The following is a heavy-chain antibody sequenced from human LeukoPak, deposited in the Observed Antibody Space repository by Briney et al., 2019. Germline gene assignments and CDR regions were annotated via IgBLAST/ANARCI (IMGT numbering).Heavy chain of an antibody. CDR3: AREAYCSGGSCYSVSHWFDP. V-gene: IGHV3-7*01. CDR2: INQDGSEK. Sequence: GGSLRLSCAASGFTFSSYWMSWVRQAPGKGLEWVANINQDGSEKYYVDSVKGRFTISRDNAKKSLYLQMNSLRAEDTAVYYCAREAYCSGGSCYSVSHWFDPWGQGTLVTVSS. D-gene: IGHD2-15*01. J-gene: IGHJ5*02. CDR1: GFTFSSYW.